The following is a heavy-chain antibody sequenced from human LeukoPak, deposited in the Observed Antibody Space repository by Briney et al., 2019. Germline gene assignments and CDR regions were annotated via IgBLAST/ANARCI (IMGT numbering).Heavy chain of an antibody. CDR3: AREGGPYRPLDY. CDR1: GFTFSSYG. V-gene: IGHV4-34*01. J-gene: IGHJ4*02. Sequence: GSLRLSCAASGFTFSSYGMHWVRQPPGKGLEWIGEVNLQGSTNYNPSLMGRVATSVDTSENHISLQLTSVTAADTAVYYCAREGGPYRPLDYSGQGTLVTVSS. CDR2: VNLQGST.